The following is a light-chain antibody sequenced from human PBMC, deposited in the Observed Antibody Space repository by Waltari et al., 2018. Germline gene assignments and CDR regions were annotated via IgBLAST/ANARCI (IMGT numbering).Light chain of an antibody. Sequence: SYELTQPPSVSVSPGQTARITCSGAASPKQYTYWYQQKPGQAHILVMFKDSERPSEIPERFSGSSSGTTVTLTISGVQAEDEADYYCQSADSSGDYVVFGGGTKLTVL. V-gene: IGLV3-25*03. CDR1: ASPKQY. J-gene: IGLJ2*01. CDR2: KDS. CDR3: QSADSSGDYVV.